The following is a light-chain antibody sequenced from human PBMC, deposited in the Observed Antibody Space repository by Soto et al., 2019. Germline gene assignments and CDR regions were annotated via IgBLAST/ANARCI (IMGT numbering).Light chain of an antibody. V-gene: IGKV1-39*01. CDR1: QSISTY. CDR2: AAS. CDR3: QQSYSALRT. J-gene: IGKJ1*01. Sequence: DIQMTQSPFSLSASVGDRVTITCRASQSISTYLNWYQQKPGKAPKLLIYAASTLQTGVPSRFTGSGSGTDFTLTISSLQPADFATYYCQQSYSALRTFGQGTKVEIK.